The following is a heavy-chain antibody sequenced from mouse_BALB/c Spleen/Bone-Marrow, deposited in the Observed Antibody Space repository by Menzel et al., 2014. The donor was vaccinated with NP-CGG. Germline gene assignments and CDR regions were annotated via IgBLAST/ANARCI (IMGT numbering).Heavy chain of an antibody. D-gene: IGHD2-2*01. J-gene: IGHJ2*01. CDR2: IRNKANGYTT. Sequence: EVKVVDSGGGLVQPGGSLRLSCATSGFTFTDYYMSWVRPPPGKALEWLGFIRNKANGYTTEYSASVKGRFTISRDNSQSILYLQMNTLRAEDSATYYCARDGYDDYWGQGTTLTVSS. V-gene: IGHV7-3*02. CDR1: GFTFTDYY. CDR3: ARDGYDDY.